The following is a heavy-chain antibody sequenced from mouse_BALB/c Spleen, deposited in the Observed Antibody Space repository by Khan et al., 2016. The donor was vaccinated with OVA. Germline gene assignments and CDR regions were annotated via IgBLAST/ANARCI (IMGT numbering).Heavy chain of an antibody. CDR2: ISSGGDYT. CDR3: ARPPITTVVATSYWFFDV. V-gene: IGHV5-9-3*01. Sequence: VQLKEFGGGLVKPGGSLKLSCAASGFTFSSYAMSWVRQTPEKRLDWVATISSGGDYTYYPDSVKGRFTISRDNAKNTLYLQMSSLRSEDTAMYYCARPPITTVVATSYWFFDVWGAGTTVTVSS. CDR1: GFTFSSYA. J-gene: IGHJ1*01. D-gene: IGHD1-1*01.